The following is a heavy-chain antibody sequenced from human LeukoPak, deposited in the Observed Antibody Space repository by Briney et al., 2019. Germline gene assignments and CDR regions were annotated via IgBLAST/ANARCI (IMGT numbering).Heavy chain of an antibody. CDR2: IYYSGST. J-gene: IGHJ3*02. V-gene: IGHV4-59*08. CDR1: GGSISGYY. D-gene: IGHD4-17*01. CDR3: ARHHDYGDYAQAFDI. Sequence: PSETLSLTCTVSGGSISGYYWSWIRQPPGKGLEWIGYIYYSGSTNYNPSLKSRVTISVDTSKNQFSLKLSSVTAADTAVYYCARHHDYGDYAQAFDIWGQGTMVTVSS.